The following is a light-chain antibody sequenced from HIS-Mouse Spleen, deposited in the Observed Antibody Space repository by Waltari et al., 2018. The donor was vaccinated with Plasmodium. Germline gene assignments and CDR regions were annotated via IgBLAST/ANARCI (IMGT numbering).Light chain of an antibody. CDR2: SNN. J-gene: IGLJ2*01. Sequence: QSVLTQPPSASGTPGQRVTISCSGSISSIGSNTVNWYQQLPGTAPKLLIYSNNQRPSGVPDRFSGCKSGTSASLAISGLQSEDEADYYCAAWDDSLNGVVFAGGTKLTVL. V-gene: IGLV1-44*01. CDR1: ISSIGSNT. CDR3: AAWDDSLNGVV.